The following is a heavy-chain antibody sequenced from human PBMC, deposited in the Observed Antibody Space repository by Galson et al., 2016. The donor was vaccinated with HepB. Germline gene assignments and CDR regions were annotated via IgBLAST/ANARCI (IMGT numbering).Heavy chain of an antibody. CDR1: GFNFDDFA. CDR2: ITFNSGNI. CDR3: VKDGGPYVGPSGEPGHN. D-gene: IGHD6-19*01. Sequence: SLRLSCAASGFNFDDFAMHWVRQRPGKGLEWVSGITFNSGNIVYADSVKGRFTISRDNAKRSLYLQMNSLTPEDTALYYFVKDGGPYVGPSGEPGHNWGQGTLVTVSS. V-gene: IGHV3-9*01. J-gene: IGHJ4*02.